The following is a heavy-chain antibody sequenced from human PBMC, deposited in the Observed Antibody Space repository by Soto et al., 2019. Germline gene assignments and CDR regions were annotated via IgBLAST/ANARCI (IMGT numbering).Heavy chain of an antibody. D-gene: IGHD3-22*01. CDR2: VYYSGST. J-gene: IGHJ4*02. CDR3: ARDYRYAGFDSTGYYYGDHFDS. CDR1: GGSIGSFY. Sequence: QVQLQESGPGLVKPSETLSLTCTVSGGSIGSFYWSWIRQPPGKGLEWIGYVYYSGSTNYNPSLKSRVTILVDTSKNQFSLSLSSVTAADTAVYYCARDYRYAGFDSTGYYYGDHFDSWGQGTLVTVSS. V-gene: IGHV4-59*01.